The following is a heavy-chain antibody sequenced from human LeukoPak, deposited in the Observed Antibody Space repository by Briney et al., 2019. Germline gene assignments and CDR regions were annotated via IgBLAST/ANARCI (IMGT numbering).Heavy chain of an antibody. CDR1: GFTFSSYA. D-gene: IGHD3-10*01. CDR3: AKALRDYYGFYAFDI. V-gene: IGHV3-23*01. Sequence: GGSLRLSCAASGFTFSSYAMSWVRQAPGKGLEWVSAISGSGGSTYYADSVKGRFTISRDSSKNTLYLQMNSLRAEDTAVYYCAKALRDYYGFYAFDIWGQGTMVTVSS. CDR2: ISGSGGST. J-gene: IGHJ3*02.